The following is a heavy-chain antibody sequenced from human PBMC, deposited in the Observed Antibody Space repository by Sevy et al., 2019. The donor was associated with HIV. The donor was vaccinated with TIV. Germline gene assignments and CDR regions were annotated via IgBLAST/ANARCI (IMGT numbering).Heavy chain of an antibody. V-gene: IGHV3-21*01. Sequence: GGSLRLSCAASGLTFSSSTMNWVRQAPGKGLEWVSSISSGSSYIYYADSVKGRFTIARDNAKNLLYLQMNSLRAEDSAVYHCARDRGVGTSAYGMDVWGQGTTVTVSS. D-gene: IGHD3-10*01. CDR3: ARDRGVGTSAYGMDV. J-gene: IGHJ6*02. CDR2: ISSGSSYI. CDR1: GLTFSSST.